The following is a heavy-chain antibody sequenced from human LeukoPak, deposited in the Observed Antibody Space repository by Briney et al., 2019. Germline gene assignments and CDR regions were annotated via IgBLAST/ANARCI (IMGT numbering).Heavy chain of an antibody. Sequence: SETLSLTCTVSGASISSRSYYWGWVRQPPGKGLEWIGSMYYSGSTYYNPSLKSRVTISVDTSKSQFSLKLSSVTAADTAVYYCAGLREGVVGAAFDYWGQGTLVTVSS. CDR2: MYYSGST. D-gene: IGHD1-26*01. CDR3: AGLREGVVGAAFDY. V-gene: IGHV4-39*01. J-gene: IGHJ4*02. CDR1: GASISSRSYY.